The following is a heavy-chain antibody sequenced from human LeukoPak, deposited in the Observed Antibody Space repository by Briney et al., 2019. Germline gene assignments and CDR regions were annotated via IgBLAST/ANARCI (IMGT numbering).Heavy chain of an antibody. CDR1: GFSFSPYG. J-gene: IGHJ3*02. Sequence: PGGSLRLSCVASGFSFSPYGMYWVRQAPGKGLDWVAVISYDGNIKDYLDSVKGRFTISRDNSKNTLYLQMNSLRAEDTAVYYCASDKLGTDAFDIWGQGTVVTVSS. CDR2: ISYDGNIK. D-gene: IGHD7-27*01. CDR3: ASDKLGTDAFDI. V-gene: IGHV3-30*03.